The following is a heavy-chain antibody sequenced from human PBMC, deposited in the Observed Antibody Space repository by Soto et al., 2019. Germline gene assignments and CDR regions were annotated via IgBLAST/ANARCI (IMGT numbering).Heavy chain of an antibody. V-gene: IGHV1-69*02. D-gene: IGHD1-7*01. Sequence: SVKVSCKASGGTFSSYTISWVRQAPGQGLEWMGRIIPILGIANYAQKFQGRVTITADKSTSTAYMELGSLRSDDTAVYYSASTSITGTQNDAFDIWGQGTMVTV. CDR1: GGTFSSYT. J-gene: IGHJ3*02. CDR3: ASTSITGTQNDAFDI. CDR2: IIPILGIA.